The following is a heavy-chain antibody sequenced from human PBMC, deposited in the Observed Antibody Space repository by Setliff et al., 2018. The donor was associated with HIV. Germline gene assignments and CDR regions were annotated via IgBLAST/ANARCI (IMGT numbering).Heavy chain of an antibody. Sequence: GASVKVSCKASGYSFTKYEINWVRQAPGQGLEWLGWVSPSIGNSDFAQKFKGRISLTTDTSIRTAYMELRGLKSDDTAVYFCARRGEERNMITGALDAWGQGSLVTVSS. CDR1: GYSFTKYE. CDR3: ARRGEERNMITGALDA. V-gene: IGHV1-8*01. D-gene: IGHD3-16*01. CDR2: VSPSIGNS. J-gene: IGHJ3*01.